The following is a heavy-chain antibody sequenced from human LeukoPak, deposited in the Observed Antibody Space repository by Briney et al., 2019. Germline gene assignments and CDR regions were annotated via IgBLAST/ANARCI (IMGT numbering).Heavy chain of an antibody. V-gene: IGHV4-59*01. CDR1: GGSISSYY. J-gene: IGHJ4*02. D-gene: IGHD6-6*01. CDR3: ARSGPPEYLDY. CDR2: IYYSGST. Sequence: SETLSLTCTVSGGSISSYYWSWIRQPPGKGLEWIGYIYYSGSTNYNPSLKSRVTISVDTSKNQFSLKVSSVAAGDTAVYYCARSGPPEYLDYWGQGILVTVSS.